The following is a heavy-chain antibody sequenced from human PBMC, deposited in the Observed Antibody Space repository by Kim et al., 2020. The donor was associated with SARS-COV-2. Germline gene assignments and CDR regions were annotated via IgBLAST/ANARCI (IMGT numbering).Heavy chain of an antibody. CDR3: AKISGGLWDGFDY. CDR1: GFTFDDYT. D-gene: IGHD1-26*01. Sequence: GGSLRLSCAASGFTFDDYTMHWVRQAPGKGLEWVSLISWDGGSTYYADSVKGRFTISRDNSKNSLYLQMNSLRTEDTALYYCAKISGGLWDGFDYWGQGTLVTVSS. J-gene: IGHJ4*02. V-gene: IGHV3-43*01. CDR2: ISWDGGST.